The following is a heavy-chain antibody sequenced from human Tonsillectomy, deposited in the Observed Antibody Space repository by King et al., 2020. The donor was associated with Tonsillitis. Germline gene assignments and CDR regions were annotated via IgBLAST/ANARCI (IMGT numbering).Heavy chain of an antibody. Sequence: VQLVESGGGLVQPGGSLRLSCAASGFTFSSYDMHWVRQATGKGLEWVSAIGTAGDTYYPGSVKGRFTISRENAKNSLYLQMNSLRAGDTAVYYCARSGAYQLHNEHYGMDVWGQGTTVTVSS. CDR1: GFTFSSYD. CDR2: IGTAGDT. V-gene: IGHV3-13*01. D-gene: IGHD2-2*01. CDR3: ARSGAYQLHNEHYGMDV. J-gene: IGHJ6*02.